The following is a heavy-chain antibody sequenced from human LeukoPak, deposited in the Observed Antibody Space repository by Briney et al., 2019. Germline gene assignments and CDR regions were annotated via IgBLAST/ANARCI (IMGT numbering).Heavy chain of an antibody. D-gene: IGHD5-12*01. Sequence: SETLSLTCTVSGGSISSSTYYWDWIRQPPGQGLEWIGNIYDSGDTYYTPSLKSRVTMFVDTSKNQFSLKLSSVTAADTAVYYCARHGRPGYGGYENAFDIWGQGTMVTVSS. CDR3: ARHGRPGYGGYENAFDI. CDR1: GGSISSSTYY. V-gene: IGHV4-39*01. J-gene: IGHJ3*02. CDR2: IYDSGDT.